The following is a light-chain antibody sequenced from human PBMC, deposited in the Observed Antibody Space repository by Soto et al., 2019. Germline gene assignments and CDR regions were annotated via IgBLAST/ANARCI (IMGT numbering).Light chain of an antibody. V-gene: IGKV3-15*01. J-gene: IGKJ1*01. Sequence: EIVLTQSPAALSVSPGERVPLSCRSSQGIGSTLAWYQQKPGQTPRLLIYDSSTRAIGIPTRFSGSRSGTEFTLTISSLQPEDFAVYYCQQYAVWPPQTCGQGPRRIS. CDR1: QGIGST. CDR3: QQYAVWPPQT. CDR2: DSS.